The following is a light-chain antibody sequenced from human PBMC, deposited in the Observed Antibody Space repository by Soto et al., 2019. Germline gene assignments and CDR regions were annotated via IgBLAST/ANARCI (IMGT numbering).Light chain of an antibody. Sequence: DLQMTQSPSTLSASVGDRVTITCRASQSVNSWLAWYQQKPGKAPKLLIYDVSSLESGVPSRFSGSGSGTEFTLTISSLQPDDFATYYCQQYSSYWTFGQGTKVEIK. CDR3: QQYSSYWT. J-gene: IGKJ1*01. V-gene: IGKV1-5*01. CDR2: DVS. CDR1: QSVNSW.